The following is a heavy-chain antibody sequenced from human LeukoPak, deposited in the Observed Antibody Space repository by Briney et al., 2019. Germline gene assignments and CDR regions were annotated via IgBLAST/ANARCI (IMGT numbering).Heavy chain of an antibody. CDR3: ARDGGNYLDS. D-gene: IGHD4-23*01. J-gene: IGHJ4*02. CDR2: TSYRSKWYN. Sequence: SQTLSLTCAISGDSVSSNSCAWNWIGQSPSRGLEWLGRTSYRSKWYNEYAVSVKSRITINPDTSKNQFSLQLNSVTPEDTAVYYCARDGGNYLDSWGQGNLVTVSS. V-gene: IGHV6-1*01. CDR1: GDSVSSNSCA.